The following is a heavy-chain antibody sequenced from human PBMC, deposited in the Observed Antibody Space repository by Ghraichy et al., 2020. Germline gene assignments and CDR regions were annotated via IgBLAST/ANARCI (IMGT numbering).Heavy chain of an antibody. J-gene: IGHJ5*02. CDR2: ISFNSLTK. Sequence: GGSLRLSCATSGFTFDDYAMHWVRQAPGKGLEWVARISFNSLTKGYADSVKGRFTISRDNVKHFLYLQMNSLRTEDTALYYCAKDGTLAADHAYFDTWGQGTLVTISS. D-gene: IGHD6-25*01. CDR3: AKDGTLAADHAYFDT. CDR1: GFTFDDYA. V-gene: IGHV3-9*01.